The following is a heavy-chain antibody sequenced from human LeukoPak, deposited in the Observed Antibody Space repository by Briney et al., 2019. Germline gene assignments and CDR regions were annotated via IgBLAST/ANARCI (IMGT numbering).Heavy chain of an antibody. D-gene: IGHD1-26*01. CDR3: VTEYSGSFNF. J-gene: IGHJ4*02. CDR1: GFTFSSYW. CDR2: IKSISDGGTI. Sequence: GGSLRLSCAASGFTFSSYWMIWVRQAPEKGLQWVGLIKSISDGGTIDHAAPVKGRFTISRDDSKNMLYLQMNSLKTEDTAVYYCVTEYSGSFNFWGQGTLVTVSS. V-gene: IGHV3-15*01.